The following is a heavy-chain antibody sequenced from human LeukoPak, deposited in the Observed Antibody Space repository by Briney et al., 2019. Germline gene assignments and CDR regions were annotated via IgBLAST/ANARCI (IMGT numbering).Heavy chain of an antibody. J-gene: IGHJ5*02. CDR1: GFTFNTYW. D-gene: IGHD6-13*01. V-gene: IGHV3-7*01. CDR2: IKEDGRDK. Sequence: GGSLRLSCAASGFTFNTYWMTWVRQAPGKGLEWVANIKEDGRDKYYVDSVKGRFTISRDNAKNSVYLQMNSLRAEDTAVYYCAKGPSYSSSWYYDWFDPWGQGTLVTVSS. CDR3: AKGPSYSSSWYYDWFDP.